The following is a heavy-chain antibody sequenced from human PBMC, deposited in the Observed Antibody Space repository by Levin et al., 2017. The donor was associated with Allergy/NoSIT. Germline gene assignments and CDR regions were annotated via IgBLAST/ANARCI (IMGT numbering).Heavy chain of an antibody. CDR1: GGSVTTANNY. Sequence: RSSETLSLTCSVSGGSVTTANNYWSWIRQPPGKGLEWIGYVYYSGTTKYNPSLRSRVTISRDTSKNQFSLKLTSVTAADTALYYCARGPITVVRGVTAQPVLVPDGFNVWGQGTMVRVSS. CDR2: VYYSGTT. D-gene: IGHD3-10*01. J-gene: IGHJ3*01. CDR3: ARGPITVVRGVTAQPVLVPDGFNV. V-gene: IGHV4-61*01.